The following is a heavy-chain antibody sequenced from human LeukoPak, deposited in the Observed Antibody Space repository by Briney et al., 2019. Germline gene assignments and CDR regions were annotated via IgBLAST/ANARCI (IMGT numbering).Heavy chain of an antibody. CDR2: IYYSGST. CDR1: GGSISSSSYY. D-gene: IGHD3-10*01. V-gene: IGHV4-39*06. CDR3: AEGITMVRGVIIT. Sequence: SETLSLTCTVSGGSISSSSYYWGWIRQPPGKGLEWIGSIYYSGSTYYNPSLKSRVTISVDTSKNQFPLKLSSVTAADTAVYYCAEGITMVRGVIITWGQGTLVTVSS. J-gene: IGHJ5*02.